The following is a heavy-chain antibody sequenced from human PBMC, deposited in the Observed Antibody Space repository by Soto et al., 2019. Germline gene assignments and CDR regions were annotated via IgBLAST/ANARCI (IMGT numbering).Heavy chain of an antibody. V-gene: IGHV4-61*01. J-gene: IGHJ4*02. Sequence: QVQLQESGPGLVKPSETLSLTCTVSGGSVSSGSYYWSWIRQPPGKGLECIGYIYYSGSTNYSPSLKSRVTISVDTPKNQFSLKLSSVTAADTAVYYCARGEAEGDYFDYWGQGTLVTVSS. D-gene: IGHD1-26*01. CDR2: IYYSGST. CDR3: ARGEAEGDYFDY. CDR1: GGSVSSGSYY.